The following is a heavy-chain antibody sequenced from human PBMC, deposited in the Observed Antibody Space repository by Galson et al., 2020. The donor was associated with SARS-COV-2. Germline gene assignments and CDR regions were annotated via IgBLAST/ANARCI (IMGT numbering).Heavy chain of an antibody. CDR2: IYYSGST. CDR3: ARAAQTYYDFWSGYYNAPHFDY. V-gene: IGHV4-59*01. D-gene: IGHD3-3*01. Sequence: ESLKISCTVSGGSISSYYWSWIRQPPGKGLEWIGYIYYSGSTNYNPSLKSRVTISVDTSKNQFSLKLSSVTAADTAVYYCARAAQTYYDFWSGYYNAPHFDYWGQGTLVAVSS. J-gene: IGHJ4*02. CDR1: GGSISSYY.